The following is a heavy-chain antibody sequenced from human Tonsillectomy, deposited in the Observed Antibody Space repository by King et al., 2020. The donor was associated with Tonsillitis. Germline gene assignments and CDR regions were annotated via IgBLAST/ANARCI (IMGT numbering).Heavy chain of an antibody. V-gene: IGHV3-64*01. CDR1: GFTFSTYA. D-gene: IGHD3-3*01. Sequence: VQLVESGGGLVQPGGSLRLSCAASGFTFSTYAMYWVRQAPGKGLEYVSAISSNGGSTYYANSVKGRFTISRDNSKNTLYLQMGSLRTEDMAVYYCARASILETCVSPCFDYGGQGTLVTVSS. CDR2: ISSNGGST. J-gene: IGHJ4*02. CDR3: ARASILETCVSPCFDY.